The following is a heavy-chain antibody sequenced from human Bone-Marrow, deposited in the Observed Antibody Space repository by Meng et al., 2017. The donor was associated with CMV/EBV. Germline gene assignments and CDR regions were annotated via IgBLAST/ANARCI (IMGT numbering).Heavy chain of an antibody. CDR3: AKRSTKILTTIWGIDY. J-gene: IGHJ4*02. Sequence: GESLKISCAASGFTFSSYGMHWVRQAPGKGLEWVAFIRYDGSNKYYADSVKGRFTISRDNSKNTLYLQMNSLRPEDTAIYYCAKRSTKILTTIWGIDYWGQGTLVTVSS. V-gene: IGHV3-30*02. D-gene: IGHD3-16*01. CDR2: IRYDGSNK. CDR1: GFTFSSYG.